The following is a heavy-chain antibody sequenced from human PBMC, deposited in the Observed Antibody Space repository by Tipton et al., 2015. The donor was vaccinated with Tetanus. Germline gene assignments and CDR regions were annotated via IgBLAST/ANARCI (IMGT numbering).Heavy chain of an antibody. CDR1: GFTFSSYA. CDR3: AKDLEDQYYYGMDV. V-gene: IGHV3-21*01. D-gene: IGHD1-1*01. J-gene: IGHJ6*02. Sequence: SLRLSCAASGFTFSSYAMHWVRQPPGKGLEWVSSFSATGGYKYYADSVKGRFTISRDNAKNSLYLQMNSLRAEDTALYYCAKDLEDQYYYGMDVWGRGTTVTVSS. CDR2: FSATGGYK.